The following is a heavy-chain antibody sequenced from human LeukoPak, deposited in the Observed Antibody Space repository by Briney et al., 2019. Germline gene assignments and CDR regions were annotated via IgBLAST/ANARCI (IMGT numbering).Heavy chain of an antibody. CDR2: TNPNSGGT. Sequence: ASVKVSCKSSGYTFTGYHMHWVRQAPGLGLEWMGWTNPNSGGTNYAQKFQGRGTMTRDTSISTAFMDLSRLRSDDTAVYYCARSIAALGGFDPWGQGTLVTVSS. D-gene: IGHD6-13*01. CDR1: GYTFTGYH. CDR3: ARSIAALGGFDP. V-gene: IGHV1-2*02. J-gene: IGHJ5*02.